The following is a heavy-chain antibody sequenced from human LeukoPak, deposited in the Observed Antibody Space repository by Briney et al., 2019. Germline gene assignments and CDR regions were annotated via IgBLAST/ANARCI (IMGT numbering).Heavy chain of an antibody. D-gene: IGHD2-2*01. CDR3: ARSYAIDAFDI. J-gene: IGHJ3*02. Sequence: GGSLRLSCAASGFTFSSYAMSWVRQAPGKGLEWVSDISGSGISTYYADSVKGRFTISRDNSKNTLYLQMNSLRAEDTAVYYCARSYAIDAFDIWGQGTMVTVSS. V-gene: IGHV3-23*01. CDR2: ISGSGIST. CDR1: GFTFSSYA.